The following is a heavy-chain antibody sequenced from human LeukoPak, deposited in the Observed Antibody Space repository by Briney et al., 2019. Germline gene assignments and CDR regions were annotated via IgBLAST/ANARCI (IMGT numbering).Heavy chain of an antibody. CDR1: GFTFSSSA. CDR2: ISVSGDGT. Sequence: GGSLRLSCAASGFTFSSSAMSWVRQAPGKGLEWVSAISVSGDGTYYADSVKGRFTISRDTSKNTLYLQMNSLRAEDTAVYYCAREKARSWYGRYYYYGMDVWGQGTTVTVSS. CDR3: AREKARSWYGRYYYYGMDV. V-gene: IGHV3-23*01. J-gene: IGHJ6*02. D-gene: IGHD6-13*01.